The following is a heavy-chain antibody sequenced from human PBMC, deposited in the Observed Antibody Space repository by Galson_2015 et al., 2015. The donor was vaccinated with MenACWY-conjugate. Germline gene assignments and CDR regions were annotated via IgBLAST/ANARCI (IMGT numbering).Heavy chain of an antibody. CDR2: ISGSGGST. Sequence: SLRLSSAASGFTVSSNYMSWVRQAPGKGLEWVSAISGSGGSTYYADSVKGRFTISRNNSKNTLYLQMNSLRAEDTAVYYCAKGDIIAVAGLGYYYGMDVWGQGTTVTVSS. J-gene: IGHJ6*02. CDR3: AKGDIIAVAGLGYYYGMDV. V-gene: IGHV3-23*01. D-gene: IGHD6-19*01. CDR1: GFTVSSNY.